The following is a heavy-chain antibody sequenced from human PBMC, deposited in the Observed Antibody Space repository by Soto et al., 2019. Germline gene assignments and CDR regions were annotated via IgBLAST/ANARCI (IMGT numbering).Heavy chain of an antibody. Sequence: QVQLQQWGTGLLKPSETLSLTCAVYGGSFRGYYWTWIRQPPGKGLEWIGEIDHSGSTNYNPSIESRVTISVDTSKNQFSLKLASVTAADTAVYYCARVEYTYNYRGLDYWGQGTLVTVSS. D-gene: IGHD3-16*01. CDR3: ARVEYTYNYRGLDY. J-gene: IGHJ4*02. CDR1: GGSFRGYY. V-gene: IGHV4-34*01. CDR2: IDHSGST.